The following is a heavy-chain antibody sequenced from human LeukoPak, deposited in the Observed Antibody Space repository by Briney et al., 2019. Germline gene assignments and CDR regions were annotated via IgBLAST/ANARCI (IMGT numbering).Heavy chain of an antibody. CDR1: GFTFSSYS. CDR3: ARDRRGSSIAARTGWFDP. D-gene: IGHD6-6*01. V-gene: IGHV3-48*01. J-gene: IGHJ5*02. Sequence: GGSLRLSCAASGFTFSSYSMNWVRQAPGKGLEWVSYISSSSSTIYYADSVKGRFTISRDNAKNSLYLQMNSLRAEDTAVYYCARDRRGSSIAARTGWFDPWGQGTLVTVSS. CDR2: ISSSSSTI.